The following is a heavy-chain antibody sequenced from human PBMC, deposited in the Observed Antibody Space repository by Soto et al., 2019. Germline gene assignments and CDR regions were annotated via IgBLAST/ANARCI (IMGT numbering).Heavy chain of an antibody. Sequence: QVQLVESGGGVVQPGRSLRLSCTASGFTFSTYGMHWVRQAPGKGLEWATVIWYDGSNKYYAESVKGRFTISRDNSKNTLYLQMNSLRADDTAVYYCARGCGSGSSFVGYYYYNLDVWGQGTTVTVSS. J-gene: IGHJ6*02. CDR3: ARGCGSGSSFVGYYYYNLDV. D-gene: IGHD1-26*01. CDR2: IWYDGSNK. V-gene: IGHV3-33*01. CDR1: GFTFSTYG.